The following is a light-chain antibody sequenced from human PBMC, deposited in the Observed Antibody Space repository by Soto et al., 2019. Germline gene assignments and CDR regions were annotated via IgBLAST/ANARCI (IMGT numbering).Light chain of an antibody. V-gene: IGKV3-11*01. J-gene: IGKJ1*01. Sequence: ELVLTQSPDTLYLSPGEIATLSCRASQSFSSYLAWYQQKPGQAPRLLIYDASNRATGIPARFSGSGSGTDFTLTISSLEPEDFTVYYCQQRSNWRWTFGQGTKVDI. CDR3: QQRSNWRWT. CDR1: QSFSSY. CDR2: DAS.